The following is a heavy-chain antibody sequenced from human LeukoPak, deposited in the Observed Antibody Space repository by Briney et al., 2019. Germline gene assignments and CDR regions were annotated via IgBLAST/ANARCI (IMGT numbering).Heavy chain of an antibody. V-gene: IGHV6-1*01. Sequence: SQTLSLTCAVSGYSVSTNSVAWHWVRQSPSRGLEWLGRTYYRSKWNKDYAVSLQSRISINSDTSQNQFFLPLNPVNPEDTAVYYCARSSYASGWFMWGQGTPVTVSS. CDR3: ARSSYASGWFM. CDR1: GYSVSTNSVA. J-gene: IGHJ4*02. CDR2: TYYRSKWNK. D-gene: IGHD6-19*01.